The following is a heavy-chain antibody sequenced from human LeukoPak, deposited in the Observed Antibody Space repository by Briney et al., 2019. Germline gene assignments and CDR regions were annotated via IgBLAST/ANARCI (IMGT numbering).Heavy chain of an antibody. J-gene: IGHJ4*02. CDR2: IIPISGTA. D-gene: IGHD3-10*01. CDR3: TTVWGYYYGSGSPVDY. V-gene: IGHV1-69*01. CDR1: GGTFSSYA. Sequence: GSSVKVSCKASGGTFSSYAISWVRQAPGQGLEWMGGIIPISGTANYAQKFQGRVTITADESTSTAYMELSSLRSEDTAVYYCTTVWGYYYGSGSPVDYWGQGTLVTVSS.